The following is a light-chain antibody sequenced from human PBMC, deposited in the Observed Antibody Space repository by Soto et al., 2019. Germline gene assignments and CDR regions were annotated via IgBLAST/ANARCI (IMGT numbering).Light chain of an antibody. CDR3: QHYNSYSEA. CDR2: GAS. CDR1: QSVSSN. V-gene: IGKV3-15*01. J-gene: IGKJ1*01. Sequence: ERVMMQSPATLSVSPGEIATLSCRASQSVSSNLAWYQQNPCQAPRLLIYGASSRATGIPARFSGSGSGTEFTLTISSLQPDDFATYYCQHYNSYSEAFGQGTKVDIK.